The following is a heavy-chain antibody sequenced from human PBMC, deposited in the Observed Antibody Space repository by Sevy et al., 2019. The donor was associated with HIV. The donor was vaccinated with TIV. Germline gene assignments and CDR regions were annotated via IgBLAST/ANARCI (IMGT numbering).Heavy chain of an antibody. V-gene: IGHV3-30-3*01. CDR1: GFTFSSYA. CDR3: ARGEYFGELGNWFDP. D-gene: IGHD3-10*01. J-gene: IGHJ5*02. Sequence: GGSLRLSCAASGFTFSSYAMHWVRQAPGKGLEWVAVISYDGSNKYYADSVKGRFTISRDNSKNTLYLQMNSLRAEDTAVYYCARGEYFGELGNWFDPWGQGTLVTVSS. CDR2: ISYDGSNK.